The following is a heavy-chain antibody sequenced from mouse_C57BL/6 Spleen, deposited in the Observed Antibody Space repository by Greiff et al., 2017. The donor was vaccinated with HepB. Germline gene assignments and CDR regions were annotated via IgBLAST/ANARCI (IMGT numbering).Heavy chain of an antibody. V-gene: IGHV1-26*01. D-gene: IGHD1-1*01. CDR1: GYTFTDYY. J-gene: IGHJ2*01. Sequence: EVQLQQSGPELVKPGASVKISCKASGYTFTDYYMNWVKQSHGKSLEWIGDINPNNGGTSYNQKFKGKATLTVYKSSSTAYMALRILTSEDSAVYYCARVVGYFDYWGQGTTLTVYS. CDR3: ARVVGYFDY. CDR2: INPNNGGT.